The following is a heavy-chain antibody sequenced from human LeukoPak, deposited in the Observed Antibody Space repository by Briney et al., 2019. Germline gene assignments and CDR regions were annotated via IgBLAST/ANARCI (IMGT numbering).Heavy chain of an antibody. J-gene: IGHJ5*02. V-gene: IGHV3-30*01. Sequence: GGSLRLSCAASGFTFSSYAMHWVRQAPGKGLEWVEVISYDGSNKYYADSVKGRFTISRDNSKNTLYLQMNSLRAEDTAVYYCARALRKDRTVVVPAAIESGFDPWGRGTLVAVSS. CDR3: ARALRKDRTVVVPAAIESGFDP. D-gene: IGHD2-2*01. CDR2: ISYDGSNK. CDR1: GFTFSSYA.